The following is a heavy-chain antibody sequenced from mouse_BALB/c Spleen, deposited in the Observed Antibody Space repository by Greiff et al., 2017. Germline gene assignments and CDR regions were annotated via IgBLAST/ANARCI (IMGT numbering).Heavy chain of an antibody. CDR1: GFSLSRYS. J-gene: IGHJ4*01. CDR3: ARTEYYGNYYAMDY. D-gene: IGHD2-1*01. V-gene: IGHV2-6-4*01. Sequence: VKVVESGPGLVAPSQSLSITCTVSGFSLSRYSVHWVRQPPGKGLEWLGMIWGGGSTDYNSALKSRLSISKDNSKSQVFLKMNSLQTDDTAMYYCARTEYYGNYYAMDYWGQGTSVTVSS. CDR2: IWGGGST.